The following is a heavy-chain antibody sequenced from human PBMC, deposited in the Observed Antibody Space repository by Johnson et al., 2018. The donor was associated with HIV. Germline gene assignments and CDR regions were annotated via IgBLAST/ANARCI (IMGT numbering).Heavy chain of an antibody. J-gene: IGHJ3*02. CDR2: ISYDGSNK. CDR3: AKVLLPQDAFDI. CDR1: GFTFSSYA. V-gene: IGHV3-30-3*01. D-gene: IGHD2/OR15-2a*01. Sequence: VQLVESGGGVVQPGGSLRLSCAASGFTFSSYAMHWVRQAPGKGLEWVAVISYDGSNKYYADSVKARFTISRDNAKNSLYLQMNSLRAEDTALYYCAKVLLPQDAFDIWGQWTMVTVSS.